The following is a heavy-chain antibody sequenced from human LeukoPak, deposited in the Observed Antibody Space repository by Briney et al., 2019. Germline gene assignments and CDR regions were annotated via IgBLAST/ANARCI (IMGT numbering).Heavy chain of an antibody. Sequence: ASVKVSCKASGYTFTGYYMHWVRQAPGQGVEWMGRINPNSGGTNYAQKFQGRVTMTRDTSISTAYMELSRLRSNDTAVYYCARSKTGNDAFDIWGQGTMVTVSS. D-gene: IGHD1-14*01. CDR1: GYTFTGYY. CDR3: ARSKTGNDAFDI. J-gene: IGHJ3*02. CDR2: INPNSGGT. V-gene: IGHV1-2*06.